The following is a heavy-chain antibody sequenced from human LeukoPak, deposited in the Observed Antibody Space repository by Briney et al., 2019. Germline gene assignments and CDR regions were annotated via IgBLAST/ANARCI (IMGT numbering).Heavy chain of an antibody. CDR2: IHTNGNT. D-gene: IGHD6-13*01. CDR3: ASSRTAASSNWFDP. J-gene: IGHJ5*02. CDR1: GLTVSSNY. Sequence: QPGGSLRLSCAASGLTVSSNYMTWVRQAPGKGLEWVSIIHTNGNTYYADSVKGRFTISRDNSKNTLYLQMNSLRTEDTAVYYCASSRTAASSNWFDPWGQGTLVTVSS. V-gene: IGHV3-53*01.